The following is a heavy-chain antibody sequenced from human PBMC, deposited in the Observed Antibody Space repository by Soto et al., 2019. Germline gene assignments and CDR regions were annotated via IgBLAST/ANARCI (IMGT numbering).Heavy chain of an antibody. D-gene: IGHD2-8*01. CDR3: SKDRRGGRAVLDS. CDR1: GFSFSNYG. J-gene: IGHJ4*02. Sequence: GGSLRLSCAASGFSFSNYGMHWVRQAPGKGLEWVAVISYDGSSKYHADSVKGRFTISRDNSKNTLHLQMNSLRAEDTAVYYCSKDRRGGRAVLDSWGQGTQVTFSS. CDR2: ISYDGSSK. V-gene: IGHV3-30*18.